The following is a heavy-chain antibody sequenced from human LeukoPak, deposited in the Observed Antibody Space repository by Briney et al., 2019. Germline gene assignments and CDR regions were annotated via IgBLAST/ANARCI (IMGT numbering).Heavy chain of an antibody. CDR2: IYYSGST. Sequence: SETLSLTCTVSGGSISSSSYYWGWIRQPPGKGLEWIGSIYYSGSTYYNPSLKSRVTISVDTSKNQFSLKLSSVTAADTAVYYCARHYRYFDWAHGAFDIWGQGTMVTVSS. CDR1: GGSISSSSYY. V-gene: IGHV4-39*01. J-gene: IGHJ3*02. D-gene: IGHD3-9*01. CDR3: ARHYRYFDWAHGAFDI.